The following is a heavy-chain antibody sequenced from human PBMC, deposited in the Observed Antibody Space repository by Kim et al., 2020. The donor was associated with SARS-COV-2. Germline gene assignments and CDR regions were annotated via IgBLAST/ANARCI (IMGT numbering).Heavy chain of an antibody. Sequence: SETLSLTCTVSGGSISSYYWSWIRQPPGKGLEWIGYIYYSGSTNYNPSLKSRVTISVDTSKNQFSLKLSSVTAADTAVYYCARGPYSSGWYGDYWGQGTL. J-gene: IGHJ4*02. CDR1: GGSISSYY. CDR2: IYYSGST. D-gene: IGHD6-19*01. CDR3: ARGPYSSGWYGDY. V-gene: IGHV4-59*01.